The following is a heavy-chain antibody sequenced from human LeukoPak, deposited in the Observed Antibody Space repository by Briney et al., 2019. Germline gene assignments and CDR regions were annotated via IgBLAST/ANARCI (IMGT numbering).Heavy chain of an antibody. J-gene: IGHJ4*02. D-gene: IGHD3-10*01. Sequence: PGGSLRLSCAASGFTFSSYAMSWVRQAPGKGLEWVSAISGSGGSTYYADSVKGRFTISRDNSKNTLYLQMNSLRPDDTAVYYCARALTLFRGVPNLDSWGQGAQVTVSS. V-gene: IGHV3-23*01. CDR3: ARALTLFRGVPNLDS. CDR2: ISGSGGST. CDR1: GFTFSSYA.